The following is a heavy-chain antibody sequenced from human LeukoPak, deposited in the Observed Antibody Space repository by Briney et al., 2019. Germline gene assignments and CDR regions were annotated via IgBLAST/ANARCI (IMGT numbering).Heavy chain of an antibody. Sequence: GGPLRLSCAASGFTFSNYAMNWVRQAPGKGLEWVSYISSSGSDKYYADSVKGRFTISRDNSKNTLYLQMNSLRAEDTAVYYCAKDLRAYGPYYFDYWGQGTLVTVSS. J-gene: IGHJ4*02. V-gene: IGHV3-48*03. CDR1: GFTFSNYA. CDR2: ISSSGSDK. D-gene: IGHD2-21*01. CDR3: AKDLRAYGPYYFDY.